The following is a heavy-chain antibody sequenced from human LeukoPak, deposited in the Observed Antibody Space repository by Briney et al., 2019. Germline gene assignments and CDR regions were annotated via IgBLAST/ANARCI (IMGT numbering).Heavy chain of an antibody. CDR2: MNPNSGNT. CDR3: ASSVLMGGSYRTDRANYYYMDV. D-gene: IGHD1-26*01. J-gene: IGHJ6*03. V-gene: IGHV1-8*02. CDR1: GCTFTSYG. Sequence: WASVKVSCKASGCTFTSYGISWVRQAPGQGLEWMGWMNPNSGNTGYAQKFQGRVTMTRNTSISTAYMELSSLRSEDTAVYYCASSVLMGGSYRTDRANYYYMDVWGKGTTVTISS.